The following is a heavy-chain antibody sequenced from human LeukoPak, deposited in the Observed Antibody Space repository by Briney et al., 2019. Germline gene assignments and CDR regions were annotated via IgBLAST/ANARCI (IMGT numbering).Heavy chain of an antibody. J-gene: IGHJ2*01. Sequence: VGSLKVSCKASGYTFTDYYIHWMRQAPGQGPEWMGWINPNSGGANLAESFQGRVTMTSDQSTTTIDMDLNRLRSDDTAVYYCARLSSEVTASLSCYFNVWGGGSLVTVPS. V-gene: IGHV1-2*02. CDR3: ARLSSEVTASLSCYFNV. CDR2: INPNSGGA. D-gene: IGHD2-21*02. CDR1: GYTFTDYY.